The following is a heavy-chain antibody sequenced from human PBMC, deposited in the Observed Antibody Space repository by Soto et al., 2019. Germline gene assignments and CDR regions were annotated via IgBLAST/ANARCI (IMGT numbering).Heavy chain of an antibody. D-gene: IGHD2-2*01. CDR3: AKPPESSSTFYYYGLDV. Sequence: VQLLESGGGLVQPGGSLRLSCAASGFAFSSYAMTWVRQAPGKGLEWVSALSGSGATTYYADSVKGRFTISRDNSKNTLSQEMNSLRAEDTAVYYCAKPPESSSTFYYYGLDVWGQGTTVTVPS. CDR2: LSGSGATT. CDR1: GFAFSSYA. J-gene: IGHJ6*02. V-gene: IGHV3-23*01.